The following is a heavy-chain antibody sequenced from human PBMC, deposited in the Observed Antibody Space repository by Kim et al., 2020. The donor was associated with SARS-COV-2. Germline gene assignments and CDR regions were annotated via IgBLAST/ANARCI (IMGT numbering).Heavy chain of an antibody. J-gene: IGHJ4*02. D-gene: IGHD3-22*01. CDR2: INWNAGIL. Sequence: LSLTCAASGFTFNEYGMTWVRHAPGKGLEWVSAINWNAGILAYADSVKGRFTISRDNVKNSLYLQMNSLRVEDTALYYCGRLGPYDSSGYSFDYWGQGILVTVST. V-gene: IGHV3-20*04. CDR1: GFTFNEYG. CDR3: GRLGPYDSSGYSFDY.